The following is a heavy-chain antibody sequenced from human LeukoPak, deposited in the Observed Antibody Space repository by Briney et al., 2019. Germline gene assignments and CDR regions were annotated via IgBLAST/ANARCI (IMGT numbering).Heavy chain of an antibody. CDR3: ARGYSYYDILTGYYLDY. D-gene: IGHD3-9*01. CDR1: GFTFSSYA. J-gene: IGHJ4*02. CDR2: ISYDGSNK. Sequence: PGGSLRLSCAASGFTFSSYAMHWVRQAPGKGLEWVAVISYDGSNKYYADSVKGRFTISRDNSKNTLYLQMNSLRAEDTAVYYCARGYSYYDILTGYYLDYWGQGTLVTVSS. V-gene: IGHV3-30-3*01.